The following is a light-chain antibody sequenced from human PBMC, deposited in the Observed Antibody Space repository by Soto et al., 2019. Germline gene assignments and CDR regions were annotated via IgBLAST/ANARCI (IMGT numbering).Light chain of an antibody. CDR1: SSNIGAGYD. Sequence: QAVVTQPPSVSGAPGQRVTISCIGSSSNIGAGYDVHWYQQLPGTAPKLLIYGNSNRPSGVPDRFSGSKSGTSASLAITGLQAEDEADYYCQSYDSSLSVYVFGTGTKLTVL. CDR3: QSYDSSLSVYV. J-gene: IGLJ1*01. CDR2: GNS. V-gene: IGLV1-40*01.